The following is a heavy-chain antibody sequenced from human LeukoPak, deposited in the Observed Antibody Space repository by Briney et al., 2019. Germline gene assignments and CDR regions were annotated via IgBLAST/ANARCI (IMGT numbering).Heavy chain of an antibody. Sequence: GGSLRLSCAASGFPFRNFAMNWVRQAPGKGLEWVSYISGSRSTTYYADSVKGRFTISRDNAKNSLDLQMNSLRAEDTAVYYCARFPATYGYFDSWGQGTLVTVSS. V-gene: IGHV3-48*01. D-gene: IGHD3-10*01. CDR2: ISGSRSTT. CDR3: ARFPATYGYFDS. CDR1: GFPFRNFA. J-gene: IGHJ4*02.